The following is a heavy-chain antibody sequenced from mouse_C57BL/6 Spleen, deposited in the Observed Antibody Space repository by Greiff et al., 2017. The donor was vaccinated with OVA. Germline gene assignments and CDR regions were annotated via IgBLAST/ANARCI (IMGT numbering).Heavy chain of an antibody. V-gene: IGHV1-76*01. J-gene: IGHJ4*01. Sequence: VQLQQSGAELVRPGASVKLSCKASGYTFTDYYINWVKQRPGQGLEWIARIYPGSGNTYYNEKFKGKATLTAEKSSSTAYMQLSSLTSEDSAVYVCARSYYYGNYVGAMDYWGQGTSVTVSS. D-gene: IGHD2-1*01. CDR3: ARSYYYGNYVGAMDY. CDR2: IYPGSGNT. CDR1: GYTFTDYY.